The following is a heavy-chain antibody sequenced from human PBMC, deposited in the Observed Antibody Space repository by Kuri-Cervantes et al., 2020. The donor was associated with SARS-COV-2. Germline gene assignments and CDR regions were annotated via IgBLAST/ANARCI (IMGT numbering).Heavy chain of an antibody. CDR2: IYYSGST. J-gene: IGHJ5*02. V-gene: IGHV4-39*07. CDR3: ARDPNANHNNWFDP. Sequence: SETLSLTCTVSGGSISSSSYYWGWIRQPPGKGLEWIGSIYYSGSTYYNPSLKSRVTISVDTSKNQFSRKLSSVTAADTAVYYCARDPNANHNNWFDPWGQGTLVTVSS. D-gene: IGHD4/OR15-4a*01. CDR1: GGSISSSSYY.